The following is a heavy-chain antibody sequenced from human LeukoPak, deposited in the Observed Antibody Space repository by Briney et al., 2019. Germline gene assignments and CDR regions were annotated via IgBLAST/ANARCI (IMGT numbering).Heavy chain of an antibody. Sequence: ASVKVSCKASGGTFSSYAISWVRQAPGQGLEWVGGIIPIFGTANYAQKFQGRVTITADKSTRTAYMELSSLRAEDTAVYCCAREFRKSVGWYFDLWGRGTLVTVSS. CDR1: GGTFSSYA. CDR3: AREFRKSVGWYFDL. J-gene: IGHJ2*01. V-gene: IGHV1-69*06. CDR2: IIPIFGTA.